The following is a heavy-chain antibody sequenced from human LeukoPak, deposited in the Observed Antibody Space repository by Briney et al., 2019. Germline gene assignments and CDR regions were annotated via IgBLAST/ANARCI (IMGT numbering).Heavy chain of an antibody. J-gene: IGHJ6*03. D-gene: IGHD3-9*01. CDR2: ISSSSSYI. CDR3: ARVYYDILDYMDV. Sequence: KAGGSLILSCASIEFTFSSYSMNWVRQAPGKGLEWVSSISSSSSYIYYADSVKGRFTISRDNAKHSLYLQMNSLRAEDTAVYYCARVYYDILDYMDVWGKGTTVTVSS. CDR1: EFTFSSYS. V-gene: IGHV3-21*01.